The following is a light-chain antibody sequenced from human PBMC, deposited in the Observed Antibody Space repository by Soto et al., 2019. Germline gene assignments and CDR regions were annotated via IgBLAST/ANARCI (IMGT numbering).Light chain of an antibody. CDR2: DAS. V-gene: IGKV1-5*01. CDR1: QSISSW. J-gene: IGKJ4*01. Sequence: DIQMTQSPSTLSASVGDRVTITYRASQSISSWLAWYQQKPGKAPKLLIYDASSLESGVPSRFSGSGSGTEFTLTISSLQPDDFATYYCQQYNSYKAFGGGTKVDIK. CDR3: QQYNSYKA.